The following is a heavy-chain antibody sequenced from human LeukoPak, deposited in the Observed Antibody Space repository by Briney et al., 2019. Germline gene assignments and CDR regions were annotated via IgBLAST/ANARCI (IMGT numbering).Heavy chain of an antibody. CDR1: GFTFSSYG. V-gene: IGHV3-33*08. J-gene: IGHJ4*02. CDR2: IWYGGSNK. D-gene: IGHD3-22*01. Sequence: GGSLRLSCAASGFTFSSYGMHWVRQAPGKGLEWVAVIWYGGSNKYYADSVKGRFTISRDNSKNTLYLQMNSLRAEDTAVYYCARAGYYDSSGYLAGWGQGTLVTVSS. CDR3: ARAGYYDSSGYLAG.